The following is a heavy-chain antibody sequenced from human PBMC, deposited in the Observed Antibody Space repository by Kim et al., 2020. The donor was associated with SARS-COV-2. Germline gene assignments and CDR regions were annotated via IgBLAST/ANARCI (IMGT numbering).Heavy chain of an antibody. Sequence: SETLSLTCAVYGGSFSGYYWSWIRQPPGKGLEWIGEINHSGSTNYNPSLKSRVTISVDTSKNQFSLKLSSVTAADTAVYYCARDVLRFLEWSYYFDYWGQGALVTVSS. J-gene: IGHJ4*02. V-gene: IGHV4-34*01. CDR1: GGSFSGYY. CDR2: INHSGST. D-gene: IGHD3-3*01. CDR3: ARDVLRFLEWSYYFDY.